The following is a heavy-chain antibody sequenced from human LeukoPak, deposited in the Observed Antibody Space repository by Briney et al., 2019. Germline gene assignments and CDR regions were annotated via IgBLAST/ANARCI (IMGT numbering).Heavy chain of an antibody. D-gene: IGHD5-24*01. CDR3: AKGQRWQQPDFDY. J-gene: IGHJ4*02. CDR1: GFTFSSYG. V-gene: IGHV3-30*02. Sequence: GGSLRLSCAASGFTFSSYGMNWVRKAPGMGLEGVASIRYDGSNRYFADSVKGRFTISRDNSKNTLYLQMNSLRAEDTAVYYCAKGQRWQQPDFDYWGQGTLVTVSS. CDR2: IRYDGSNR.